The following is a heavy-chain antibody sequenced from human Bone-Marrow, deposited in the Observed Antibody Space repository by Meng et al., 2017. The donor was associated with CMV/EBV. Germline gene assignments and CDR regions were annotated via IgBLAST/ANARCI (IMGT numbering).Heavy chain of an antibody. D-gene: IGHD1-26*01. CDR2: INWNGGST. V-gene: IGHV3-20*03. CDR3: ARTGGGSYSGDLDY. CDR1: GFTFDDYG. Sequence: ASGFTFDDYGMNWVRQAPGKGLGWVSGINWNGGSTGYAGSVKGRFTISRDNAKNSLYLQMNSLRAEDTALYYCARTGGGSYSGDLDYWGQGTLVTVSS. J-gene: IGHJ4*02.